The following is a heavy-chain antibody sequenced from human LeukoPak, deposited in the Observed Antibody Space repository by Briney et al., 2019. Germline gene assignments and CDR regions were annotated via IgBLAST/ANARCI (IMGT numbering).Heavy chain of an antibody. D-gene: IGHD3-22*01. CDR1: GYTFTNYA. CDR3: ARADYYGSSGYYYPVGEYYFDY. J-gene: IGHJ4*02. Sequence: GASVKVSCKASGYTFTNYAIHWVRQAPGQRLEWMGWINIGNGNTKFSQKVQGRVTVTRDTSASTVYTVYMELSSLRSEDTAVYYCARADYYGSSGYYYPVGEYYFDYWGQGTLVTVSS. V-gene: IGHV1-3*04. CDR2: INIGNGNT.